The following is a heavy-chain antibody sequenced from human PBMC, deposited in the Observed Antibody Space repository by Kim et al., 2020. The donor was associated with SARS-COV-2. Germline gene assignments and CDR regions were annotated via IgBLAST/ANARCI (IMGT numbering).Heavy chain of an antibody. V-gene: IGHV4-39*01. CDR3: ARQADWDSSSWYYFDY. Sequence: SLKSRVTRAVETSKNQFSLKLSSVTAADTAVYYCARQADWDSSSWYYFDYWGQGTQVTVSS. D-gene: IGHD6-13*01. J-gene: IGHJ4*02.